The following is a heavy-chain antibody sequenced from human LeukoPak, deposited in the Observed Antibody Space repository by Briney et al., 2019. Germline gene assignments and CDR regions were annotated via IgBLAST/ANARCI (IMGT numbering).Heavy chain of an antibody. V-gene: IGHV3-74*01. J-gene: IGHJ6*02. CDR1: GSTFSNYG. Sequence: GGSLRLSCAASGSTFSNYGMQWVRQVSGKGLVWVSRIKSDGTTTGHADFVKGRFTISRDNAKNTLYLQMNSLRAEDTAVYYCAREWGMDVWGQGTTVTVSS. CDR2: IKSDGTTT. CDR3: AREWGMDV.